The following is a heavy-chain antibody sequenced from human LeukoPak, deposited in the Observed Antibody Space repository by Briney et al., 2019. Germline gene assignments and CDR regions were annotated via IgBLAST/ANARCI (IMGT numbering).Heavy chain of an antibody. D-gene: IGHD3-10*01. J-gene: IGHJ4*02. CDR2: IYASGST. CDR1: GGSISNYY. CDR3: ARTSARGAQFDY. Sequence: SETLSLTCTVSGGSISNYYWSWIRQPAGMGLEWIGRIYASGSTNYNPSLKSRVTMSVDTSNNQFSLNLSYVTAAGTAVYYCARTSARGAQFDYWGQGTLVTVSS. V-gene: IGHV4-4*07.